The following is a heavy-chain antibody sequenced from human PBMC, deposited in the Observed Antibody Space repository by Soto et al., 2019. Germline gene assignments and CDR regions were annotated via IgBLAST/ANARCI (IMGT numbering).Heavy chain of an antibody. CDR1: GFTFSDYY. V-gene: IGHV3-11*01. CDR2: ISSSGSTI. D-gene: IGHD3-22*01. Sequence: GGSLRLSCAASGFTFSDYYMSWIRQAPGKGLEWVSYISSSGSTIYYADSVKGRFTISRDNAKNSLYLQMNSLRAEDTAVYYCARGASEDTMIVVVTERHDAFDIWGQGTMVTVSS. CDR3: ARGASEDTMIVVVTERHDAFDI. J-gene: IGHJ3*02.